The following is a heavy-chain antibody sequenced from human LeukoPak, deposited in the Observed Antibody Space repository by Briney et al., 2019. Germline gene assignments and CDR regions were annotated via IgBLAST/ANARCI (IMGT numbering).Heavy chain of an antibody. D-gene: IGHD2-15*01. Sequence: GGSLRLSCAASGFTFSTYAMTWVRQAPGKGLEWVSAISGSVGTTYYADSVKGRFTISRDNSKNTLYLQMNSLTAEDTAVYYCAKAFLGYCSGGSCFDFDYWGQGTLVNVSS. CDR1: GFTFSTYA. CDR2: ISGSVGTT. CDR3: AKAFLGYCSGGSCFDFDY. J-gene: IGHJ4*02. V-gene: IGHV3-23*01.